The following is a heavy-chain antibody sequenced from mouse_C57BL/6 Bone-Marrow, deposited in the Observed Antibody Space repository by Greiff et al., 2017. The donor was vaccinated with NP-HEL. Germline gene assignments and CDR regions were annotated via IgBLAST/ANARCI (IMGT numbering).Heavy chain of an antibody. D-gene: IGHD2-3*01. Sequence: QVQLQQPGAELVKPGASVKLSCKASGYTFTSYWMHWVKQRPGQGLEWIGMIHPNSGSTNYNEKFKSKATLTVDKSSSTAYMQLSSLTSEDSAVYYCARDDGYYLWDCDYWGQGTTLTVSS. V-gene: IGHV1-64*01. CDR2: IHPNSGST. CDR1: GYTFTSYW. J-gene: IGHJ2*01. CDR3: ARDDGYYLWDCDY.